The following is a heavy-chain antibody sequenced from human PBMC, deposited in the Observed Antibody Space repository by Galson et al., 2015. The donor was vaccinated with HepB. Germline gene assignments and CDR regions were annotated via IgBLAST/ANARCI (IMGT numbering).Heavy chain of an antibody. D-gene: IGHD2-21*02. Sequence: SVKVSCKASGGTFSSYAISWVRQAPGQGLEWMGGIIPIFGTANYAQKFQGRVTITADESTSTAYMELSSLRSEDTAVYYCAREEHIVVVTAIGAGGMDVWGQGTTVTVSS. CDR2: IIPIFGTA. CDR1: GGTFSSYA. J-gene: IGHJ6*02. CDR3: AREEHIVVVTAIGAGGMDV. V-gene: IGHV1-69*13.